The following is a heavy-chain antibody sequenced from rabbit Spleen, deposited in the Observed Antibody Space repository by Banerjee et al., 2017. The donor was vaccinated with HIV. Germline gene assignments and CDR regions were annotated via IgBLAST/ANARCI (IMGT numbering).Heavy chain of an antibody. CDR1: GVSFSFSSY. CDR3: AREGGILVAGAFNL. D-gene: IGHD4-1*01. Sequence: QEQLVESGGGLVKPGASLTLTCTASGVSFSFSSYMCWVRQAPGKGLEWIACIYAGISDSTYYATWAKGRFTISETSSTTVTLQVTSLTVADTATYFCAREGGILVAGAFNLWGPGTLVTVS. V-gene: IGHV1S45*01. J-gene: IGHJ4*01. CDR2: IYAGISDST.